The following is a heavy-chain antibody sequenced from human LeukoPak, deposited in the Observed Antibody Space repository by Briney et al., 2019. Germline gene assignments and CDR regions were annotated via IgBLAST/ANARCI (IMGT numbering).Heavy chain of an antibody. D-gene: IGHD4-23*01. V-gene: IGHV3-21*01. Sequence: PGGSLRLSCAASGFTFSSYSMNWVRQAPGKGLEWVSCISSSSSYIYYADSVKGRFTISRDNAKNSLYLQMNSLRAEDTAVYYCARGQDTVITSRDAFDIWGQGTMVTVSS. J-gene: IGHJ3*02. CDR3: ARGQDTVITSRDAFDI. CDR1: GFTFSSYS. CDR2: ISSSSSYI.